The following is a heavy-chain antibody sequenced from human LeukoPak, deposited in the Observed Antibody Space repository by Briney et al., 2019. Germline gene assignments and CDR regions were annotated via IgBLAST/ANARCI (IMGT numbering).Heavy chain of an antibody. V-gene: IGHV3-23*01. CDR2: ISGSSGST. J-gene: IGHJ2*01. Sequence: PGGSLRLSCAASGFTFSDYYMSWIRQAPGKGLEWVSGISGSSGSTYYADSVKGRFTISRDNSKNTLYLQMNSLRVEDTAVYYCAKDPHRSTSPWYFDLWGRGTLVIVSS. CDR1: GFTFSDYY. D-gene: IGHD6-6*01. CDR3: AKDPHRSTSPWYFDL.